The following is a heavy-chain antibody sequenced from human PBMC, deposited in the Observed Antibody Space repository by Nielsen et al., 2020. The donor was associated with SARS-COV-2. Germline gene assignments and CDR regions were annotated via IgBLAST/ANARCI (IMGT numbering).Heavy chain of an antibody. CDR3: ARAGRIVGATSKLGY. CDR2: INTNTGNP. CDR1: GYTFSSYA. D-gene: IGHD1-26*01. Sequence: AAVKVSCKASGYTFSSYAMNWVRQAPGQGLEWMGWINTNTGNPTYAQGFTGRFVFSLDTSVSTAYLQISSLKAEDTAVYYCARAGRIVGATSKLGYWGQGTLVTVS. J-gene: IGHJ4*02. V-gene: IGHV7-4-1*02.